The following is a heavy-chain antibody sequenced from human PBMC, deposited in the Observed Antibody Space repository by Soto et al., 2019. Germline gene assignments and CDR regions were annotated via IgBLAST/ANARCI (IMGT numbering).Heavy chain of an antibody. V-gene: IGHV3-23*01. J-gene: IGHJ6*02. CDR1: GFTFSNYS. CDR2: ISGSGGST. CDR3: AKGKGGVEKHCSSTSCYQGVYGMDV. D-gene: IGHD2-2*01. Sequence: PGGSLRLSCAASGFTFSNYSMSWVRQAPGKGLEWVSAISGSGGSTDYADSVKGRFTISRDNSKNTLYLQMNSLRAEDTAVYYCAKGKGGVEKHCSSTSCYQGVYGMDVWGQGTTVTVSS.